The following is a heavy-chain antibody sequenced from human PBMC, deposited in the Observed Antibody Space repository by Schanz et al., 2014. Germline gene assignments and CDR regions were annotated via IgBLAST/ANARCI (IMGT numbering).Heavy chain of an antibody. CDR2: ISYSGST. Sequence: QVQLQESGPGLVKPSQTLSLTCTVSGGSVSSGGDYWSWIRQHPGKGLEWIGFISYSGSTYYIPSLKSRVTISVDTSKNQFSLNLSSATAADTAVYYCARDRGHGDLPGDIWGQGTMVTVSS. D-gene: IGHD4-17*01. CDR3: ARDRGHGDLPGDI. CDR1: GGSVSSGGDY. J-gene: IGHJ3*02. V-gene: IGHV4-31*03.